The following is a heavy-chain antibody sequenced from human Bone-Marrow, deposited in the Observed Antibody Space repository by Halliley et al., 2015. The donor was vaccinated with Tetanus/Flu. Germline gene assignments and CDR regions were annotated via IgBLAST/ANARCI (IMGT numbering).Heavy chain of an antibody. J-gene: IGHJ4*02. D-gene: IGHD2-15*01. CDR2: ISRDSSAI. V-gene: IGHV3-48*02. Sequence: KGLEWISYISRDSSAIVYPDSVQGRFSISRDNANKTLLLQMNSLRDDDTAVYFCARTQGYSDSWGQGTLVTVS. CDR3: ARTQGYSDS.